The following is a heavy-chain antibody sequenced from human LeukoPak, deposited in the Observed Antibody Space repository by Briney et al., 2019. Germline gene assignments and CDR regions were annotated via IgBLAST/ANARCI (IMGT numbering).Heavy chain of an antibody. J-gene: IGHJ4*02. Sequence: GRSLRLSCAASGFTFDDYAMHWVRQAPGKGLEWVSGISWNSGSIGYADSVKGRFTISRDNAKNSLYLQMNSLRAEDTAVYYCARESPGIAAAGWENYWGQGTLVTVSS. D-gene: IGHD6-13*01. V-gene: IGHV3-9*01. CDR1: GFTFDDYA. CDR3: ARESPGIAAAGWENY. CDR2: ISWNSGSI.